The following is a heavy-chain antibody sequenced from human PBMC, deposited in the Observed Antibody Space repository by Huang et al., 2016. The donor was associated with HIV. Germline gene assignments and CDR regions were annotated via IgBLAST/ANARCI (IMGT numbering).Heavy chain of an antibody. Sequence: QVLLVESGGGVVQPGKSLRLSCTASGFAFSNNAMHWVRQAPCKGLEWVAVVSVDGRKTYLADSVNDRFTISRDNSKSTLFLQMSSLRPDDTAVYYCASAPARALSYFDNWGQGTLVTVSS. J-gene: IGHJ4*02. CDR3: ASAPARALSYFDN. V-gene: IGHV3-30*04. D-gene: IGHD3-10*01. CDR2: VSVDGRKT. CDR1: GFAFSNNA.